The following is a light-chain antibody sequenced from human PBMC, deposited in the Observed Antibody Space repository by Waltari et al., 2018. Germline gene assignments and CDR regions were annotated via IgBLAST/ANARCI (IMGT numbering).Light chain of an antibody. CDR1: QSVSRW. CDR3: QQFNSNSWT. Sequence: DIQMTQSPSTLSASVGDRVTITCRASQSVSRWLAWDQKKPGKAPKLLIYQASTLESGVPSRFSGSSSGTQFTLTISSLQPDDFATYYCQQFNSNSWTFGQGTKVEIQ. J-gene: IGKJ1*01. CDR2: QAS. V-gene: IGKV1-5*03.